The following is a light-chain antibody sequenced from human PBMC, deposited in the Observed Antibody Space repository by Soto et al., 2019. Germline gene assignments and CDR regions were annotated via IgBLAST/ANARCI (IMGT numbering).Light chain of an antibody. CDR2: TTS. Sequence: DIQMTQAPSSLSASVGDTVTITCRASQSIDRFFNWYQQKSGKAPKILISTTSNLQSGVQSRFSGRGYGTHFTLTITDLQPEDFATYYCQQCDSFPLTFGGGTQVEIK. CDR1: QSIDRF. CDR3: QQCDSFPLT. V-gene: IGKV1-39*01. J-gene: IGKJ4*01.